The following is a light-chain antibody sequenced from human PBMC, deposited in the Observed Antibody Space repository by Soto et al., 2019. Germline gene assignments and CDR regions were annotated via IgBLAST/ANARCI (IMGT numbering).Light chain of an antibody. V-gene: IGKV1-39*01. CDR3: QQSSITPRT. J-gene: IGKJ1*01. CDR2: TAS. Sequence: DIQMTQSPSSLSASVGDRVTITCRASQSISSNLIWYQQRPGEAPKPLIYTASSLYSGVPSRFSGSGSGTDFTLTISSLQPEDFATYYCQQSSITPRTFGQGTKVDIK. CDR1: QSISSN.